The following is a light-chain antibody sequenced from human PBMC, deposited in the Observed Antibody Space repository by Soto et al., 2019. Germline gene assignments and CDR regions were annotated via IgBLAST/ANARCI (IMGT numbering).Light chain of an antibody. V-gene: IGLV2-23*01. Sequence: QSVLTQPASVSGSPGQSITISCTGTSSDVGSYNLVSWYQQHPGKAPKLMIYEGSKRPSGVSNRFSGSKSGNTASLTISGLQAEDEPDYYCCSYEGSSTPYVFVTGTKVTVL. CDR2: EGS. CDR3: CSYEGSSTPYV. CDR1: SSDVGSYNL. J-gene: IGLJ1*01.